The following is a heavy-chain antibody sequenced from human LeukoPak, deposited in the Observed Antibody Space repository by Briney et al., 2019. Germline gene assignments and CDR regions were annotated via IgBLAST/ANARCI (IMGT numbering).Heavy chain of an antibody. CDR1: GYTFSIYG. D-gene: IGHD2/OR15-2a*01. V-gene: IGHV3-33*01. CDR2: IWYDGNNT. CDR3: ARAGIVNALDY. Sequence: GMSLRLSCAASGYTFSIYGMNWVRQAPGKGLEWVAIIWYDGNNTYFAESVMGRFSISKDNFKNTVYLQMNSLKIEDTGVYYCARAGIVNALDYWGQGAQVTVSS. J-gene: IGHJ4*02.